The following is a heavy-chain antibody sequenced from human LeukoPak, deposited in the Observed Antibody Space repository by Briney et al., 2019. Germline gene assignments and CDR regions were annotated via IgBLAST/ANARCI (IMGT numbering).Heavy chain of an antibody. J-gene: IGHJ4*02. V-gene: IGHV4-59*01. D-gene: IGHD3-22*01. CDR3: ARWESSGYYFNY. Sequence: SETLSLTCTVSGGSISSYYWSWIRQSPGKRQEWIGYIYYSGSTNYNPSLKSRVTISVDTSKNQFSLKLTSVTAADTAVYYCARWESSGYYFNYWGQGTLVTVSS. CDR1: GGSISSYY. CDR2: IYYSGST.